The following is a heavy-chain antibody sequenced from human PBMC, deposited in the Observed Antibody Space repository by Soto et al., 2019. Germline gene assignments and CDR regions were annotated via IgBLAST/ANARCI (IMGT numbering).Heavy chain of an antibody. CDR1: GGSISSSNW. CDR2: IYHSGST. J-gene: IGHJ3*02. CDR3: ARRVVVARGTAFDI. V-gene: IGHV4-4*02. D-gene: IGHD2-15*01. Sequence: AEPLSLTCAVSGGSISSSNWWSWVRQPPGKGLEWIGEIYHSGSTNYNPSLKSRVTISVDKSKNQFSLKLSSVTAADTAVYYCARRVVVARGTAFDIWGQGTMVTVSS.